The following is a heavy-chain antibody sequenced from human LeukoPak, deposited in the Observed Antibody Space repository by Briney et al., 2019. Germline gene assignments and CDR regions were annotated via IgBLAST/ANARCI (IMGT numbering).Heavy chain of an antibody. CDR3: TEERYYDSSGYRHQYYYYIDV. V-gene: IGHV3-15*01. CDR1: GFTFSNAW. Sequence: GGSLRLSCAASGFTFSNAWMSWVRQAPGKGLEWVGRIKSKTDGGTTDYAAPVKGRFTISRDDSKNTLYLQMNSLKTEDTAVYYCTEERYYDSSGYRHQYYYYIDVWGKGTTVTVSS. J-gene: IGHJ6*03. CDR2: IKSKTDGGTT. D-gene: IGHD3-22*01.